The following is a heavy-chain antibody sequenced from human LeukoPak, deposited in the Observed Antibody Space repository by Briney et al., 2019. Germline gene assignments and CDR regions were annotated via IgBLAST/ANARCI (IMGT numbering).Heavy chain of an antibody. J-gene: IGHJ4*02. CDR1: GLTVSSSY. V-gene: IGHV3-53*04. CDR2: IYIGDNP. CDR3: ARVRPWVFDY. Sequence: HPGGSLRLSCAASGLTVSSSYMSRVRQAPGKGLEWVSIIYIGDNPHYADSVKGRFTISRHNSKNTLYLQMNSLRAEDTAVYYCARVRPWVFDYWGQGTLVTVSS.